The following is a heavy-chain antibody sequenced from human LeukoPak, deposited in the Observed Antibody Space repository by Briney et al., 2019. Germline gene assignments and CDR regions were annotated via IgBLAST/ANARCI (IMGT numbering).Heavy chain of an antibody. V-gene: IGHV1-18*01. Sequence: ASVKVSCKASGYTFTSYGISWVRQAPGQGLEWMGWISAYKGNTNYAQKLQGRVTMTTDTSTSTAYMELRSLRSDDTAVYYCARTFGGVPSAEYFQHWGQGTLVTVSS. J-gene: IGHJ1*01. CDR2: ISAYKGNT. D-gene: IGHD3-16*01. CDR1: GYTFTSYG. CDR3: ARTFGGVPSAEYFQH.